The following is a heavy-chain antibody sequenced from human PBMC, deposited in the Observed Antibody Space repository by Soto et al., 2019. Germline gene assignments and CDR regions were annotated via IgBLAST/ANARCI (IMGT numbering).Heavy chain of an antibody. CDR1: GFSMSKFY. D-gene: IGHD4-17*01. CDR2: VYATGTS. J-gene: IGHJ5*02. V-gene: IGHV4-4*07. CDR3: VRDGSKTLRDCFDP. Sequence: SDTLSLTCIFSGFSMSKFYLSWIRKTAGKGLEWMGRVYATGTSDYNPSLRSRIAMSVDISKKTFSLRLRSVTAADTGVYYCVRDGSKTLRDCFDPWGQGILVTVSS.